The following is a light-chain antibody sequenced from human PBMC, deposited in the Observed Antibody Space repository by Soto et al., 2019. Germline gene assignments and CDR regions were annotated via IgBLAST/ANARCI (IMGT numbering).Light chain of an antibody. J-gene: IGKJ4*01. CDR1: QSSSSW. V-gene: IGKV1-5*03. CDR3: QQYNSYSLT. Sequence: DIQMTQSPSTLSASVGDRVTITCRASQSSSSWLAWYQQKPGKAPKLLIYKSSSLESGVPSRFSGSGSGTEFTLTTSSLQPDDLETYYCQQYNSYSLTFGGGTKVEIK. CDR2: KSS.